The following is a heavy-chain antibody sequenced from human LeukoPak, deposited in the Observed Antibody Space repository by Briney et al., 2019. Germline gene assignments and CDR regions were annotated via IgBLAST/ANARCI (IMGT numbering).Heavy chain of an antibody. D-gene: IGHD1-20*01. CDR3: ARARYNWNQAYWYFDL. CDR1: GGSISSSSYY. Sequence: SETLSLTCTVSGGSISSSSYYWGWIRQPPGKGLEWIGSIYYSGSTYYNPSLKSRVTISVDTSKNQFSLKLSSVTAADTAVYYRARARYNWNQAYWYFDLWGRGTLVTVSS. J-gene: IGHJ2*01. V-gene: IGHV4-39*07. CDR2: IYYSGST.